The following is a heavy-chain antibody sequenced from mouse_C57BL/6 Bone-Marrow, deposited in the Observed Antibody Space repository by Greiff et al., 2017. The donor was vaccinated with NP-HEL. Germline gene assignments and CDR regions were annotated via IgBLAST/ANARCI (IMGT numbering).Heavy chain of an antibody. CDR3: ARWGWLLPWFAY. V-gene: IGHV1-64*01. Sequence: VKLQQPGAELVKPGASVKLSCKASGYTFTSYWMHWVKQRPGQGLEWIGMIHPNSGSTNYNEKFKSKATLTVDKSSSTAYMQLSSLTSEDSAVYYCARWGWLLPWFAYWGQGTLVTVSA. CDR1: GYTFTSYW. D-gene: IGHD2-3*01. CDR2: IHPNSGST. J-gene: IGHJ3*01.